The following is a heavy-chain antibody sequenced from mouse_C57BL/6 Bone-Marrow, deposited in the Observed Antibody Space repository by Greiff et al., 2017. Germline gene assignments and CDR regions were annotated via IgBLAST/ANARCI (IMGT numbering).Heavy chain of an antibody. CDR1: GYTFTSYG. Sequence: QVQLQQSGAELARPGASVKLSCKASGYTFTSYGISWVKQRTGQGLEWIGEIYPRSGNTYYNEKFKGKATLTADKSSSTAYMELRSLTSEDSAVYFCARGKWDLLWDLTYWGQGTLVTVSA. CDR2: IYPRSGNT. V-gene: IGHV1-81*01. D-gene: IGHD2-1*01. CDR3: ARGKWDLLWDLTY. J-gene: IGHJ3*01.